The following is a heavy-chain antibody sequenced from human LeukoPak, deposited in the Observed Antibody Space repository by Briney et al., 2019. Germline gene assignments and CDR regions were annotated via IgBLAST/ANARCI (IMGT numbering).Heavy chain of an antibody. CDR1: GFTFSSYA. D-gene: IGHD5-18*01. Sequence: PGGSLRLSCAASGFTFSSYAMHWVRQAPGKGLEWVAVISYDGSNKYYADSVEGRFTISRDNSKNTLYLQMNSLRAEDTAVYYCARDPGYSYGPGYFQHWGQGTLVTVSS. CDR2: ISYDGSNK. V-gene: IGHV3-30*04. J-gene: IGHJ1*01. CDR3: ARDPGYSYGPGYFQH.